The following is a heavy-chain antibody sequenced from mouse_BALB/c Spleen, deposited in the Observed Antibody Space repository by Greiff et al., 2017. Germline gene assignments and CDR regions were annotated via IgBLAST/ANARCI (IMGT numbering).Heavy chain of an antibody. V-gene: IGHV3-2*02. CDR2: ISYSGST. CDR1: GYSITSDYA. Sequence: EVQRVESGPGLVKPSQSLSLTCTVTGYSITSDYAWNWIRQFPGNKLEWMGYISYSGSTSYNPSLKSRISITRDTSKNQFFLQLNSVTTEDTATYYCARSHYYRYDAWFAYWGQGTLVTVSA. CDR3: ARSHYYRYDAWFAY. D-gene: IGHD2-14*01. J-gene: IGHJ3*01.